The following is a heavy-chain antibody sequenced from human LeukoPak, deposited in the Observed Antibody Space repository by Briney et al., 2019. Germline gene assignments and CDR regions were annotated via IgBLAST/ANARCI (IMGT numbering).Heavy chain of an antibody. CDR1: GGTFSSYA. V-gene: IGHV1-69*05. J-gene: IGHJ5*02. D-gene: IGHD1-20*01. CDR3: AREVTGATGTANWFDP. CDR2: IIPIFGTA. Sequence: ASVKVSCKASGGTFSSYAISWGRQAPGQGLEWMGGIIPIFGTANYAQKFQGRVTMTRDMSTSTVYMELSSLRSEDTAVYYCAREVTGATGTANWFDPWGQGTLVTLSS.